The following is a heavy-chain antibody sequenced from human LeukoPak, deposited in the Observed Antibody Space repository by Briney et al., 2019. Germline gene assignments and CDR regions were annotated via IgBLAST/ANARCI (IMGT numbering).Heavy chain of an antibody. CDR2: INSDGSST. V-gene: IGHV3-74*01. Sequence: GGSLRLSCGASRFTFSSYWIHWVRQAPGKGLVWVSRINSDGSSTSYADSVKGRFTISRDNAKNTLYLQMDRLRAEDTAVYFCARTEYSGSYFDNWGQGTLVTVSS. D-gene: IGHD1-26*01. J-gene: IGHJ4*02. CDR1: RFTFSSYW. CDR3: ARTEYSGSYFDN.